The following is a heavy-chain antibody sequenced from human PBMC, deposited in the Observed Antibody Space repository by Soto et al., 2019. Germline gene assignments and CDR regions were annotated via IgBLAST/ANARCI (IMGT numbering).Heavy chain of an antibody. CDR2: IYYSGST. J-gene: IGHJ6*04. Sequence: SETLSLTCTVSGGSISSYYWSWIRQPPGKGLEWIGYIYYSGSTNYNPSLKNRVTVSVDTSKNQFSLKLSSVTAADTAVYYCAGGDTTETTLYYYYYGMDVWGKGTTVTVSS. CDR1: GGSISSYY. V-gene: IGHV4-59*08. CDR3: AGGDTTETTLYYYYYGMDV. D-gene: IGHD1-1*01.